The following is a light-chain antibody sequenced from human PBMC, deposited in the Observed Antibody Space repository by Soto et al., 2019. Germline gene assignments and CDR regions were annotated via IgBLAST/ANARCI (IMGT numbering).Light chain of an antibody. J-gene: IGKJ4*01. V-gene: IGKV1-5*03. CDR3: QQYNSYSPG. Sequence: DIQMTQSPSTLSASVGDSVTITCRASQSISSWLAWYQQKPGKAPKLLIYKASSVESGVPSRFSGSGSGTEFTLTISSLQPDDFATYYCQQYNSYSPGFGGGTKVEIK. CDR1: QSISSW. CDR2: KAS.